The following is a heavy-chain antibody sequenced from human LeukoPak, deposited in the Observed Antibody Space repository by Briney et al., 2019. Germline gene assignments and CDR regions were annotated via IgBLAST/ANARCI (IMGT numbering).Heavy chain of an antibody. CDR2: LYFVGSNK. J-gene: IGHJ1*01. D-gene: IGHD2-2*01. CDR1: GFTFSSYA. CDR3: AKPIVPAASVLSAEYFHH. V-gene: IGHV3-30-3*02. Sequence: PGGSLRLSCAASGFTFSSYAMHWVRQAPARGRDGGALLYFVGSNKYYADPVKGRFTISRDNSKNTLYLQMNSLRPEDTAVYYCAKPIVPAASVLSAEYFHHWGQGTLVTVSS.